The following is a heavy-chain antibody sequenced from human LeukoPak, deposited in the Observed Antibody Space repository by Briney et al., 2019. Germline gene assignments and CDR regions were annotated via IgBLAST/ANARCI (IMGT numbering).Heavy chain of an antibody. CDR2: ISGYNGNT. V-gene: IGHV1-18*01. J-gene: IGHJ5*02. CDR1: GYTFTTYG. D-gene: IGHD3-16*01. Sequence: ASVKVSCKASGYTFTTYGIGWVRQAPGQGLEWMGWISGYNGNTDYAQKFQGRVTMTTDTSTSTAYMELRSLRSDDTAVYYCARTSHESVLYWSDPWGQGTLVNVSS. CDR3: ARTSHESVLYWSDP.